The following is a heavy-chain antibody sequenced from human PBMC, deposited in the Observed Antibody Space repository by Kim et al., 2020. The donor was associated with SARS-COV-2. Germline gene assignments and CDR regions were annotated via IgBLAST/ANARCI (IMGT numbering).Heavy chain of an antibody. Sequence: GGSLRLSCAASGFTFSSYGMHWVRQAPGKGLEWVAVISYDGSNKYYADSVKGRFTISRDNSKNTLYLQMNSLRAEDTAVYYCAKELSFWDSSGYYEYYFDYWGQGTLVTVSS. CDR2: ISYDGSNK. J-gene: IGHJ4*02. V-gene: IGHV3-30*18. CDR3: AKELSFWDSSGYYEYYFDY. CDR1: GFTFSSYG. D-gene: IGHD3-22*01.